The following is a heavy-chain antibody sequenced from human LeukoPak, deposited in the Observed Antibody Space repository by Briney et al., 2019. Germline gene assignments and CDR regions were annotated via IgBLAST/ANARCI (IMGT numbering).Heavy chain of an antibody. CDR3: ARGTYDSSGYYFDY. V-gene: IGHV1-69*05. D-gene: IGHD3-22*01. Sequence: VASVKVSCKASGGTFSSYAISWVRQDPGQGLERVGGIIPIFDTPNYVQKFQGRVTITTDESTSTAYMELSSLRSEDTAVYYCARGTYDSSGYYFDYWGQGTLVTVSS. CDR2: IIPIFDTP. J-gene: IGHJ4*02. CDR1: GGTFSSYA.